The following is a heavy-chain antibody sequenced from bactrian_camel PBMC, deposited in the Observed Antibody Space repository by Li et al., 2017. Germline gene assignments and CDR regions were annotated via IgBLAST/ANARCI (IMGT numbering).Heavy chain of an antibody. CDR1: GSIYGDAC. V-gene: IGHV3S53*01. CDR3: AANRAFSPRCLDYGLGSAEYHY. D-gene: IGHD5*01. Sequence: HVQLVESGGGSVQAGGSLRLSCGASGSIYGDACVGWLRQAPGKEREGVAAIDSDGIASYADSVKGRFTVSRDNANNTINLMMNSLKPEDTAMYYCAANRAFSPRCLDYGLGSAEYHYWGQGTQVTVS. J-gene: IGHJ4*01. CDR2: IDSDGIA.